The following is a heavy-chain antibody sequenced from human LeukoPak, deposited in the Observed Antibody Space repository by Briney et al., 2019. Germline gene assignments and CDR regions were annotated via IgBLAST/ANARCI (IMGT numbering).Heavy chain of an antibody. V-gene: IGHV1-24*01. J-gene: IGHJ5*02. D-gene: IGHD3-3*01. CDR3: ATDRYDSWSGSTGPRFDP. Sequence: VASVKVSCKVSGYTLTELSMHWVRQVPGKGLEWMGGFDPEDGETIYAQKFQGRVTMTEDTSTDTAYMELSSLRSEDTAVYYCATDRYDSWSGSTGPRFDPWGQGTLVTVSS. CDR1: GYTLTELS. CDR2: FDPEDGET.